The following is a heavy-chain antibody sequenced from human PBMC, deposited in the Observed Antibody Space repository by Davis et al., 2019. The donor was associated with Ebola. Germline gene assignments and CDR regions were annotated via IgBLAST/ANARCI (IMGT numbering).Heavy chain of an antibody. V-gene: IGHV3-7*03. CDR1: GFTFSAYW. CDR3: ARAWTYAYDY. J-gene: IGHJ4*02. CDR2: IKPDGSDK. Sequence: PGGSLRLSCAASGFTFSAYWMSWVRQAPGKGLEWVATIKPDGSDKYYVDSVRGRFAISSDNAKASLYLQMDSLRAEDSAVYYCARAWTYAYDYWGQGTLVTVSS. D-gene: IGHD1-7*01.